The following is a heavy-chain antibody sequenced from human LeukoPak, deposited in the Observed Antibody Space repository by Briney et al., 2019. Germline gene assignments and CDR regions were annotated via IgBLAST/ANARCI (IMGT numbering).Heavy chain of an antibody. CDR3: ATFYYDSSGYGGYYFDY. J-gene: IGHJ4*02. D-gene: IGHD3-22*01. CDR2: ISSSSSYI. CDR1: GFTFRSYS. V-gene: IGHV3-21*01. Sequence: PGGSLRLSCAASGFTFRSYSMNWVRQAPGKGLEWVSSISSSSSYIYYADSVKGRFTISRDNAKNSLYLQMNSLRAEDTAVYYCATFYYDSSGYGGYYFDYWGQGTLVTVSS.